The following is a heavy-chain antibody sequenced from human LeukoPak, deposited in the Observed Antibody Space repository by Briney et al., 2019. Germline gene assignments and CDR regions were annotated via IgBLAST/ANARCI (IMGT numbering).Heavy chain of an antibody. Sequence: ASVTVSCKVSGYTLTELSMHWVRQAPGKGLEWMGGFDPEDGETIYAQKFQGRVTMTEDTSTDTAYMELSSLRSEDTAVYYCATWTAAAGVFDYWGQGTLVTVSS. D-gene: IGHD6-13*01. CDR3: ATWTAAAGVFDY. V-gene: IGHV1-24*01. CDR2: FDPEDGET. CDR1: GYTLTELS. J-gene: IGHJ4*02.